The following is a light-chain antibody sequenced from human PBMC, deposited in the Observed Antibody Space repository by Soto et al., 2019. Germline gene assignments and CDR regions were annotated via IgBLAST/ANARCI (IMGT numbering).Light chain of an antibody. Sequence: QPVLTQSPSASASLGASVKLTCTLSSGHSSYAIAWHQQQPEKGPRYLMKLNSDGSHSKGDWIPDRFSGSSSGAERYLTISSLQSEDEADYYCQTWGTGPNWVFGGGTQLTVL. V-gene: IGLV4-69*01. CDR1: SGHSSYA. CDR2: LNSDGSH. J-gene: IGLJ3*02. CDR3: QTWGTGPNWV.